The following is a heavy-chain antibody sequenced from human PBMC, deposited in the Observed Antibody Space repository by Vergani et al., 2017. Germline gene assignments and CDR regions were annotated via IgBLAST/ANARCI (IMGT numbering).Heavy chain of an antibody. D-gene: IGHD2-21*02. V-gene: IGHV4-4*07. J-gene: IGHJ2*01. Sequence: QMHLQESGPGLVKPSETLSLSCTVSGGSFSSDYWSWIRQPAGERLEWIGRVSATGSAVYNPSLSSRVTLSVDTSKNQFSLRLNSVTAADTAVYYCARVGHLVAVTGEGPSLDLWGRGTLVTVSS. CDR2: VSATGSA. CDR1: GGSFSSDY. CDR3: ARVGHLVAVTGEGPSLDL.